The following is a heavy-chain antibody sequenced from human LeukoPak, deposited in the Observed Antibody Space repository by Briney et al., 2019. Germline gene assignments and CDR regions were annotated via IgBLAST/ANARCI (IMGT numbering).Heavy chain of an antibody. D-gene: IGHD2-2*02. V-gene: IGHV3-23*01. Sequence: XVASGFSLDMYAMSWVRQAPGKGLEWVSGISRSGREIYYTDSVEGRFTISRDNSKNTLYLQMSSLRVEDTAVYYCAKDLYQYTTSWFDSWGQGTLVTVSS. CDR1: GFSLDMYA. CDR2: ISRSGREI. J-gene: IGHJ5*01. CDR3: AKDLYQYTTSWFDS.